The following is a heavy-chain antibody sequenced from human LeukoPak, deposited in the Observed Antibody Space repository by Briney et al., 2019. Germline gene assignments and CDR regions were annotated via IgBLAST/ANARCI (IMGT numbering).Heavy chain of an antibody. CDR1: GGSFSGYY. CDR3: ASDFYVWGSYRYTPY. J-gene: IGHJ4*02. Sequence: SETLSLTCAVYGGSFSGYYWSWIRQPPGKGLEWIGEINHSGSTNYNPSLKSRVTISVDTSKNQFSLKLSSVTAADTAVYYCASDFYVWGSYRYTPYWGQGTLVTVSS. D-gene: IGHD3-16*02. CDR2: INHSGST. V-gene: IGHV4-34*01.